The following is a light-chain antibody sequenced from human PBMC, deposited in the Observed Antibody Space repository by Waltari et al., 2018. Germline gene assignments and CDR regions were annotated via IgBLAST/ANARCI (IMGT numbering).Light chain of an antibody. Sequence: DIQVTQSPSSLSASVGDRVTITCQASQDISHYLNCYQQRPRKAPKVLIYDATLLKIGVPSRFSGSGSGTDFTFAITSLQPEDAATYYCQHFDNLLFTFGQGTKLEI. J-gene: IGKJ2*01. CDR3: QHFDNLLFT. V-gene: IGKV1-33*01. CDR2: DAT. CDR1: QDISHY.